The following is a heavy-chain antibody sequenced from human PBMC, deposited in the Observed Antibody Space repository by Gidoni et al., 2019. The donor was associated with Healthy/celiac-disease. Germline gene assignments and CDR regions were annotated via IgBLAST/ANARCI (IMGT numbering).Heavy chain of an antibody. J-gene: IGHJ4*02. CDR1: GGSISSSSYY. Sequence: QLQLQESGPGLVKPSETLSLTCTVSGGSISSSSYYWGWIRQPPGKGLEWIGSIYYSGSTYYNPSLKSRVTISVDTSKNQFARKLSSVTAADTAVYYCARELLTASTTAKAYYFDYWGQGTLVTVSS. D-gene: IGHD7-27*01. CDR3: ARELLTASTTAKAYYFDY. V-gene: IGHV4-39*02. CDR2: IYYSGST.